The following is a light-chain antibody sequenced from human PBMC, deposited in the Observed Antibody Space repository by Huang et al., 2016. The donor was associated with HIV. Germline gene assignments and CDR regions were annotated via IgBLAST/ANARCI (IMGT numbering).Light chain of an antibody. V-gene: IGKV3-15*01. CDR1: QSVSSN. CDR3: QQYNNWPPWT. Sequence: EIVMTQSPVTLSVSPGERATLSCRASQSVSSNLAWYQQKPGPAPRLLIYGASTRATGIPARFSGSGSGTEFTLTISSLQSEDFAVYYCQQYNNWPPWTFGQGTKVEIK. CDR2: GAS. J-gene: IGKJ1*01.